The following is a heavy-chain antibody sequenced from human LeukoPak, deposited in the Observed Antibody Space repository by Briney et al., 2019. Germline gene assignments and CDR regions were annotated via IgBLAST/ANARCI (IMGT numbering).Heavy chain of an antibody. Sequence: ASVKVSCKTSGYTFTSYGISWVRQAPGQGLEWMGWISAYNGNTNYARKLQGRVTMTTDTSTSTAYMELRSLRSDDTAVYYCARDLMVRGVIITGPGWFDPWGQGTLVTVSS. CDR3: ARDLMVRGVIITGPGWFDP. V-gene: IGHV1-18*01. D-gene: IGHD3-10*01. CDR2: ISAYNGNT. CDR1: GYTFTSYG. J-gene: IGHJ5*02.